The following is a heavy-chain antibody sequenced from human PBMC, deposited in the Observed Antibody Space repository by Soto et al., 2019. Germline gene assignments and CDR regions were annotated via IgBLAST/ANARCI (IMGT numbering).Heavy chain of an antibody. CDR3: GPRGKDASHARLDP. CDR2: ISPNGGSS. V-gene: IGHV3-64D*06. J-gene: IGHJ5*02. D-gene: IGHD2-2*01. CDR1: GFTFSLYG. Sequence: GGSLRLSCSASGFTFSLYGVHWVRQAPGKGLEFVSAISPNGGSSFYIDSVKGRFTISRDNSKSSMYLQMTSLRPEDTAVYYCGPRGKDASHARLDPWGQGTLVTVSS.